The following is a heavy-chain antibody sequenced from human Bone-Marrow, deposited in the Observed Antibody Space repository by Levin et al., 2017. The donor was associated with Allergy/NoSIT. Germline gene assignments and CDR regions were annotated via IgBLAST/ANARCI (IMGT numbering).Heavy chain of an antibody. Sequence: GASVKVSCKASEYKFSSYDINWVRQATGQGLEWMGWMNPKSGNTGYAQKLEGRVTMTRDTSINTAYLELSSLNFEDTAIYYCARGGYYQSSGYFRIWGQGTMVTVSS. CDR3: ARGGYYQSSGYFRI. CDR2: MNPKSGNT. V-gene: IGHV1-8*01. D-gene: IGHD3-22*01. CDR1: EYKFSSYD. J-gene: IGHJ3*02.